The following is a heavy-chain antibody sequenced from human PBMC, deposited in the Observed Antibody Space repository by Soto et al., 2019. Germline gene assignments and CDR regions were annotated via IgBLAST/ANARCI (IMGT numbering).Heavy chain of an antibody. CDR2: IIPISDTT. J-gene: IGHJ6*02. V-gene: IGHV1-69*01. CDR1: GGTFSSYA. D-gene: IGHD2-2*01. CDR3: ARSQGSSTSLEIYYYYYYGMDV. Sequence: QVQLVQSGAEVKKPGSSVKVSCKASGGTFSSYAISWGRQAPGQGLEWMGGIIPISDTTNSAQKYQGRVTITADESTSTAYMELGSLRSEDTAVYYCARSQGSSTSLEIYYYYYYGMDVWGQGTTVTVSS.